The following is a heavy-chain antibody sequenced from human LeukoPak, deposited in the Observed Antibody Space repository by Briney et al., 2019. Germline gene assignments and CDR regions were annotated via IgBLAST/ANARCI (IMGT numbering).Heavy chain of an antibody. V-gene: IGHV3-66*01. D-gene: IGHD6-13*01. J-gene: IGHJ3*02. Sequence: GGSLRLSCAASGFTVSSNYMSWVRQAPGKGLEWVSVIYSGGSTYYADTVKGRFTISRDNSKNTLYLQMNSLRAEDTAVYYCARWPYSSSWYNAFDIWGQGTMVTVSS. CDR2: IYSGGST. CDR1: GFTVSSNY. CDR3: ARWPYSSSWYNAFDI.